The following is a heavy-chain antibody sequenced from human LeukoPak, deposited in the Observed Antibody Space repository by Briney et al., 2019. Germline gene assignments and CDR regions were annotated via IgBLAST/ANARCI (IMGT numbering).Heavy chain of an antibody. CDR3: ARVEVVDFNDAFDI. J-gene: IGHJ3*02. D-gene: IGHD2-15*01. CDR2: ISAYNGNT. CDR1: GYTFTSYG. V-gene: IGHV1-18*01. Sequence: AAVKVSCKASGYTFTSYGISWVRQAPGQGLEWMGWISAYNGNTNYAQKPQGRVTMTTDTSTSTAYMELRSLRSDDTAVYYCARVEVVDFNDAFDIWGQGTMVTVSS.